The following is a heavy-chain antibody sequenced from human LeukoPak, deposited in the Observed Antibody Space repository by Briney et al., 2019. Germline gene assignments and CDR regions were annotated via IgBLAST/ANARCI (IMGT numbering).Heavy chain of an antibody. D-gene: IGHD4-23*01. CDR2: ISYDGSNK. J-gene: IGHJ4*02. CDR3: ARYGGEYYFDY. Sequence: GGSLRLSCAASGFTFSSYAMHWVRQAPGKGLEWVAVISYDGSNKYYADSVKGRFTISRDNSKNTLYLQMNSLRAEDTAVYYRARYGGEYYFDYWGQGTLVTVSS. V-gene: IGHV3-30*04. CDR1: GFTFSSYA.